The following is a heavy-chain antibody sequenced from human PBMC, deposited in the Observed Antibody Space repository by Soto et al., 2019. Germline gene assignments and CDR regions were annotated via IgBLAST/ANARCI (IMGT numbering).Heavy chain of an antibody. Sequence: SETLSLTCAVYGGSFSGYYWSWIRQPPGKGLEWIGEINHSGSTNYNPSLKSRVTISVDTSKNQFSLKLSSVTAADTAVYYCAGGIVGVVAATRNWFDPWGQGTLVTVSS. J-gene: IGHJ5*02. V-gene: IGHV4-34*01. CDR1: GGSFSGYY. CDR3: AGGIVGVVAATRNWFDP. CDR2: INHSGST. D-gene: IGHD2-15*01.